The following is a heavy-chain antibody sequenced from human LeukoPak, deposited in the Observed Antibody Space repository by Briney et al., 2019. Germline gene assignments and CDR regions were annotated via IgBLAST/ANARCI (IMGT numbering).Heavy chain of an antibody. V-gene: IGHV3-7*03. CDR3: ARDGVRIVVVPAAMNGMDV. D-gene: IGHD2-2*01. J-gene: IGHJ6*02. CDR1: GFSFVNHW. CDR2: IKQDGSET. Sequence: GGSLRLSCAASGFSFVNHWMSWVRQAPGKGLEWLANIKQDGSETYYLDSVEGRFTVSRDNAKNSLYLQMNSLRAEDTAVYYCARDGVRIVVVPAAMNGMDVWGQGTTVTVSS.